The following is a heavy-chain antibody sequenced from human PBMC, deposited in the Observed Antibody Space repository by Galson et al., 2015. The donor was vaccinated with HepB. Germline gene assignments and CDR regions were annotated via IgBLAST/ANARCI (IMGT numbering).Heavy chain of an antibody. CDR2: IGYTGSYT. D-gene: IGHD3-22*01. J-gene: IGHJ3*02. Sequence: SLRLSCAASGFTLNIYDMIWVRQAPGKGLEWVSTIGYTGSYTFYAESVKGRFTISRDTSRNTLSLQMYSLRAEDTAVYYCAKGLTSGSPYRAFEMWGQGTMVTVSS. CDR3: AKGLTSGSPYRAFEM. V-gene: IGHV3-23*01. CDR1: GFTLNIYD.